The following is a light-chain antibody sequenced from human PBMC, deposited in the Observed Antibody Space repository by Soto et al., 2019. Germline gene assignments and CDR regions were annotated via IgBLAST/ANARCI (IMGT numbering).Light chain of an antibody. Sequence: DIQMTQSPSILSASVGDRFTITCRASQRNSNCLAWYQQKPGRAPKVLIYDASSLQSGVPSRFSGSGSGTEFTLTISSLKPDDIATYYWQQDKSYSYTFGQGSKLEI. CDR3: QQDKSYSYT. CDR2: DAS. CDR1: QRNSNC. V-gene: IGKV1-5*01. J-gene: IGKJ2*01.